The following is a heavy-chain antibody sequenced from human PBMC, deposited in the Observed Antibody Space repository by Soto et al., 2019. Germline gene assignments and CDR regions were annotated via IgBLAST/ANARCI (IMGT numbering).Heavy chain of an antibody. J-gene: IGHJ6*02. Sequence: EVQLVESGGGLVQPGGSLRLSCAASGFSFTNTWMHWVRQAPGKGLVWVSHISSDGSATVYADSVKGRFTASRDNAKNTVYLQMNSLGAEDTAVYFSAKDSGYALYVWGQGTRVTVSS. V-gene: IGHV3-74*01. D-gene: IGHD2-15*01. CDR2: ISSDGSAT. CDR1: GFSFTNTW. CDR3: AKDSGYALYV.